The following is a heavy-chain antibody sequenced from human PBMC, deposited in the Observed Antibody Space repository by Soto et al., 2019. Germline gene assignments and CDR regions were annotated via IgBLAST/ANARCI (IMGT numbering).Heavy chain of an antibody. CDR2: ISGSGGST. Sequence: GGSLRLSCAASGFTFSSYSMNWVRQAPGKGLEWVSAISGSGGSTYYADSVKGRFTISRDNSKNTLYLQMNSLRAEDTAVYYCAKAGINYYYYGMDVWGQGTTVTVSS. V-gene: IGHV3-23*01. CDR3: AKAGINYYYYGMDV. J-gene: IGHJ6*02. CDR1: GFTFSSYS. D-gene: IGHD2-15*01.